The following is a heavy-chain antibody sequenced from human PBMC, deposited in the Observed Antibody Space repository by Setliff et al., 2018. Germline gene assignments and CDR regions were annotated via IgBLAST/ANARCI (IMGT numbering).Heavy chain of an antibody. D-gene: IGHD3-22*01. J-gene: IGHJ3*02. CDR1: GYTLINYE. CDR3: ARPYYYDRSAFDI. Sequence: GASVKVSCKASGYTLINYEINWVRQATGQGLEWMGGMNPNNGNTGYAQKFQGRVTMTRNTSISTAYMELSSLRSEDTAVYYCARPYYYDRSAFDIWGQGTMVTVSS. V-gene: IGHV1-8*02. CDR2: MNPNNGNT.